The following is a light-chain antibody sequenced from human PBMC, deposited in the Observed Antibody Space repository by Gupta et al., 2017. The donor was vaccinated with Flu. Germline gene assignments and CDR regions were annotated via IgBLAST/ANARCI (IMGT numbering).Light chain of an antibody. CDR2: AAS. Sequence: DIQMTQSPSSLSASVGDRVTITCRASQSISSYLNWYQQKPGKAPKLLIYAASSFESGVPSRFSGSGSGTDFTLTISSLQPDDFATYYCQQYYSTPFTFGPGTKVDIK. V-gene: IGKV1-39*01. J-gene: IGKJ3*01. CDR3: QQYYSTPFT. CDR1: QSISSY.